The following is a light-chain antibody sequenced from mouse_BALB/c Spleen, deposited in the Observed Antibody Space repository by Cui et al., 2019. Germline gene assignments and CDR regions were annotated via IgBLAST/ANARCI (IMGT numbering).Light chain of an antibody. V-gene: IGKV12-46*01. Sequence: IQMTQSPASLSVSVGETVTITCRASENIYSNLAWYQQKQGKSPQLLVYGATNLADGVPSRFSGSGSGTQYSLKINSLQSEDFGSYYCQHFWGTPFTFGSGTKLEIK. J-gene: IGKJ4*01. CDR1: ENIYSN. CDR3: QHFWGTPFT. CDR2: GAT.